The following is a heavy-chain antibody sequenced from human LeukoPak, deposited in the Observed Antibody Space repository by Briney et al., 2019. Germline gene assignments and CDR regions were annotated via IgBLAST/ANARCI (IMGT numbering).Heavy chain of an antibody. CDR3: ARVPMVRGVIIPYYMDV. J-gene: IGHJ6*03. CDR1: GFTFTSYA. V-gene: IGHV3-48*03. D-gene: IGHD3-10*01. Sequence: GGSLRLSCAASGFTFTSYAMNWVRQAPGKGLEWVSYISSSGNTIYYADSVKGRFTISRDNAKNSLYLQMNTLRAEDTALYHCARVPMVRGVIIPYYMDVWGKGSTVTISS. CDR2: ISSSGNTI.